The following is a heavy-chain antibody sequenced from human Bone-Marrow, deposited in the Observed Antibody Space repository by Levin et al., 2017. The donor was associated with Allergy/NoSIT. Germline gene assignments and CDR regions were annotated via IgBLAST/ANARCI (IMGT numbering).Heavy chain of an antibody. Sequence: PGGSLRLSCAASGFAFNTYSMNWVRQAPGKGLEWVASISVSGDYIYYADSVKGRLTISRDNAKNSLSLQMSSLRAEDTAIYYCVRDPSQLTGNHYFDYWGQGTLVTVS. D-gene: IGHD1-1*01. V-gene: IGHV3-21*01. CDR3: VRDPSQLTGNHYFDY. J-gene: IGHJ4*02. CDR2: ISVSGDYI. CDR1: GFAFNTYS.